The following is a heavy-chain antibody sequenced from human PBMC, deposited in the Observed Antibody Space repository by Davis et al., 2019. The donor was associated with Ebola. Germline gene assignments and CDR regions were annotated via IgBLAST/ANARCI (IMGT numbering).Heavy chain of an antibody. V-gene: IGHV1-18*01. CDR3: ARRPESCRTLSCPYYFDS. Sequence: ASVKVSCKASGYTFTSYGISWVRQAPGQGLEWMGWISAYNGDTNSAQKLQGRVTMTTETSTSTDYMELRSLRSDDTAVYYCARRPESCRTLSCPYYFDSWGQGTLVAVSS. CDR1: GYTFTSYG. CDR2: ISAYNGDT. J-gene: IGHJ4*02. D-gene: IGHD2/OR15-2a*01.